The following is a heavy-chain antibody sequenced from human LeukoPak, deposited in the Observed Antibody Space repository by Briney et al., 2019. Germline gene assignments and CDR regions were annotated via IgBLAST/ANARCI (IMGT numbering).Heavy chain of an antibody. Sequence: SETLSLTCTVSGGSISSYYWSWIRQPPGKGLEWIGSIYYSGSTYYNPSLKSRVTISVDTSKNQFSLKLSSVTAADTAVYYCARDLGGWVYFDYWGQGTLVTVSS. D-gene: IGHD6-19*01. V-gene: IGHV4-59*12. J-gene: IGHJ4*02. CDR3: ARDLGGWVYFDY. CDR1: GGSISSYY. CDR2: IYYSGST.